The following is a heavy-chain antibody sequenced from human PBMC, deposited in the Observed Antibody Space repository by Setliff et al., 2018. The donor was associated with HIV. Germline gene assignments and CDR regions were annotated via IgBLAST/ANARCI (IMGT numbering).Heavy chain of an antibody. CDR2: IIPNSGGT. V-gene: IGHV1-2*06. Sequence: ASVKVSCKASGYTFTGYYVHWVRQAPGQGLEWMGRIIPNSGGTNYAQKFQGRVTMTRDTSISTAYMELNRLISDDTAVYYCARGWATGADSSPLDVWGKGTTVTVSS. CDR1: GYTFTGYY. J-gene: IGHJ6*04. D-gene: IGHD6-19*01. CDR3: ARGWATGADSSPLDV.